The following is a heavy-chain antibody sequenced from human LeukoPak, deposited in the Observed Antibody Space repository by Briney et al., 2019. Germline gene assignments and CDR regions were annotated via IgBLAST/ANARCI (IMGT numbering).Heavy chain of an antibody. D-gene: IGHD1-20*01. Sequence: GASVKVSCKASGYTFTSYDINWVRQATGQGLEWMGWMNPNSGNTGYAQKFQGRVTMTRNTSISTAYMELSSLRSEDTAVYYCARGNNWNWDLYYYGVDVWGQGTTVTVSS. J-gene: IGHJ6*02. CDR3: ARGNNWNWDLYYYGVDV. CDR2: MNPNSGNT. V-gene: IGHV1-8*01. CDR1: GYTFTSYD.